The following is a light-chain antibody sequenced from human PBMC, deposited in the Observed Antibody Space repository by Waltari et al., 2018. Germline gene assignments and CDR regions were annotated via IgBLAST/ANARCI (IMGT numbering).Light chain of an antibody. CDR2: GNS. CDR1: SSNIGAGYD. J-gene: IGLJ1*01. V-gene: IGLV1-40*01. Sequence: QSVLTQPPSVSGAPVQRVTISCTRSSSNIGAGYDVHWYQHLPRTAPKLLIYGNSNRPSGVPDRFSGSKSGTSASLAISGLQAEDEADYYCQSYDRSLSGYVFGSGTKVTVL. CDR3: QSYDRSLSGYV.